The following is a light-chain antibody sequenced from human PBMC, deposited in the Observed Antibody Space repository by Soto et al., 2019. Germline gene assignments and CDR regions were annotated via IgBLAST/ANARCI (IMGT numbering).Light chain of an antibody. V-gene: IGLV2-14*01. CDR1: SSDVGGYNY. CDR3: SSYTSRSLVV. CDR2: EVS. J-gene: IGLJ2*01. Sequence: QSALTQPASVSGSLGQSITISCTGTSSDVGGYNYVSWYQQHPGKAPKLMIYEVSNRPSGVSNRFSGSKSGNTASLTISGLQAEDEADYYCSSYTSRSLVVFGGGTKVTVL.